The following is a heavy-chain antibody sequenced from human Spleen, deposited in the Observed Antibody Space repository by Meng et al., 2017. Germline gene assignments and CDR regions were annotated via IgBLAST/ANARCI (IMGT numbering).Heavy chain of an antibody. CDR2: ISYDGRDK. Sequence: GESLKISCAASGFTFSDYAMHWVRQAPGRGLEWVTFISYDGRDKFYADSEKGRFTISRDNSKNTLYLQMNSLRAEDTALYYCAKYSYGLGDYLDYWGQGALVTVSS. CDR3: AKYSYGLGDYLDY. V-gene: IGHV3-30-3*02. J-gene: IGHJ4*02. CDR1: GFTFSDYA. D-gene: IGHD3-10*01.